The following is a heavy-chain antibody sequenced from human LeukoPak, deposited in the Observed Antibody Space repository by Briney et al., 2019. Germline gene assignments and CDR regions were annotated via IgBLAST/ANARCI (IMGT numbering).Heavy chain of an antibody. Sequence: GRSLRLSCTASGFNFGDYAMSWVRQAPGKGLEWVGFIRSKGYGGTTEYAASVKGRFTISRDDSESIAHLQMNSLQTEDTAVYYCSNVYGGNSQTDNWGQGTLVTVSS. CDR1: GFNFGDYA. V-gene: IGHV3-49*04. CDR2: IRSKGYGGTT. D-gene: IGHD4-23*01. CDR3: SNVYGGNSQTDN. J-gene: IGHJ4*02.